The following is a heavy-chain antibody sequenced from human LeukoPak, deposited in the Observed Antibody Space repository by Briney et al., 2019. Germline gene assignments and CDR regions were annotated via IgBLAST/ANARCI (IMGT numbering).Heavy chain of an antibody. Sequence: GRSLRLSCAASGFTFSSYGMHWVRQAPGKGLEWVAVTWYDGSNKYYADSVKGRFTISRDNSKNTLYLQMNSLRAEDTAVYYCARDPDGQQLDYWGQGTLVTVSS. CDR3: ARDPDGQQLDY. J-gene: IGHJ4*02. CDR2: TWYDGSNK. CDR1: GFTFSSYG. D-gene: IGHD6-13*01. V-gene: IGHV3-33*01.